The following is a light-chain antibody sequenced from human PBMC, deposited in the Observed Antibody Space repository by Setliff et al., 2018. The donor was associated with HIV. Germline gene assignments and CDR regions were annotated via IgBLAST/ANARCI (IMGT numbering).Light chain of an antibody. Sequence: QSALTQPASVSGSPGQSITISCTGTISDIGYYHSVSWYQQHPGKVPKLIIYEVTKRPSGVSNRFSGSKSGNTASLTISGLQAEDEADYYCSSYAISNTLPFGTGTKVTVL. CDR2: EVT. CDR1: ISDIGYYHS. V-gene: IGLV2-14*01. J-gene: IGLJ1*01. CDR3: SSYAISNTLP.